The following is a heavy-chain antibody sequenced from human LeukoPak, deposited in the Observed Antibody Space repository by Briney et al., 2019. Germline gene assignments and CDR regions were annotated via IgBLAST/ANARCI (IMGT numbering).Heavy chain of an antibody. CDR2: IYYSGST. CDR1: GGSISSSSYY. V-gene: IGHV4-39*07. D-gene: IGHD4-17*01. CDR3: ARAQGLRYAFDI. Sequence: SETLSLTCTVSGGSISSSSYYWGWIRQPPGKGLEWIGSIYYSGSTYYNPSLKSRVTISVDRSKNQFSLKLSSVTAADTAVYYCARAQGLRYAFDIWGQGTMVTVSS. J-gene: IGHJ3*02.